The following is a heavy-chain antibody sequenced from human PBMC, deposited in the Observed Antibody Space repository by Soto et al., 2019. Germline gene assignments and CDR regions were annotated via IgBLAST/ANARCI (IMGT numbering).Heavy chain of an antibody. CDR2: IYYVGST. V-gene: IGHV4-39*01. Sequence: LQPLSLTCRVPGGDSSSGDCRWVWIRQPPGKGLDWIASIYYVGSTFYNSSLESRVTISVDMSKNLFSLKLTSVTDTDTAVYFCPGHPALRASVEGFAPWRQGTLVTVSS. CDR3: PGHPALRASVEGFAP. CDR1: GGDSSSGDCR. J-gene: IGHJ5*02.